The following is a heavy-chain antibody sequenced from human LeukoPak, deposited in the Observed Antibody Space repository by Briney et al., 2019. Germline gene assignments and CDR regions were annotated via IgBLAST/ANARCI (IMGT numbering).Heavy chain of an antibody. CDR2: INPNSGGT. CDR3: AREGLRYFDWLLMGPYY. J-gene: IGHJ4*02. D-gene: IGHD3-9*01. V-gene: IGHV1-2*02. CDR1: GYTFTGYY. Sequence: ASVKVSCKASGYTFTGYYMHWVRQAPGQGLEWMGWINPNSGGTNYAQKFQGRVTMTRDTSISTAYMELSRLRSDDTAVYYCAREGLRYFDWLLMGPYYWGQGTLVTVPS.